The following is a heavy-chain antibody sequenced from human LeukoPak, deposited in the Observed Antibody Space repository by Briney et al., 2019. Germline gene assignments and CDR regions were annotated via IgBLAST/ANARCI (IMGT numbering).Heavy chain of an antibody. CDR1: GGSFSGYY. Sequence: SETLSLTCAVYGGSFSGYYWSWIRQPPGKGLEWIGEINHSGSTDYNPSLKSRVTISVDTSKNQFSLKLSSVTAADTAVYYCARGVSFQGYYYYYGMDVWGQGTTVTVSS. D-gene: IGHD3-16*01. J-gene: IGHJ6*02. CDR3: ARGVSFQGYYYYYGMDV. V-gene: IGHV4-34*01. CDR2: INHSGST.